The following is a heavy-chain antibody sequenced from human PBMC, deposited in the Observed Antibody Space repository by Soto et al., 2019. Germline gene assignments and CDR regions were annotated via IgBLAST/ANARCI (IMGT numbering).Heavy chain of an antibody. CDR1: GCSFSIYI. CDR3: TKEVDYDFWNYFGMDG. Sequence: PGGSLSLACAAYGCSFSIYIWNWFRQAPGKGLKCVLTITSNTEYYTDSVKGRFSISRVNSENTVHLQMNGLRVEDTAVYFCTKEVDYDFWNYFGMDGWGQGTTVTVYS. J-gene: IGHJ6*02. V-gene: IGHV3-21*04. D-gene: IGHD3-3*01. CDR2: ITSNTE.